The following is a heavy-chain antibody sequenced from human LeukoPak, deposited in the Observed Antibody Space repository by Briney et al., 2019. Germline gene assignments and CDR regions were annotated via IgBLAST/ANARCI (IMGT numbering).Heavy chain of an antibody. CDR1: GYTFTNYG. D-gene: IGHD1-1*01. CDR3: ARGVGETTGTTGGYYFYC. Sequence: ASVKVSCKASGYTFTNYGITWVRQAPRQGLKGMGWISAYNGNTNYARKFQDRVTMTTDTSTTTAYMELRSLRSDDAAVYYCARGVGETTGTTGGYYFYCWGQGTLVTVSS. CDR2: ISAYNGNT. J-gene: IGHJ4*02. V-gene: IGHV1-18*01.